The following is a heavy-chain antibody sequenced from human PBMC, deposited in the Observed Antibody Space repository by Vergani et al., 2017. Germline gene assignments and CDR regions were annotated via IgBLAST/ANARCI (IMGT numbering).Heavy chain of an antibody. Sequence: QVQLVESGGGVVQPGRSLRLSCAASGFTFSSYGMHWVRQAPGKGLEWVAVIWYDGSNTYYADSVKGRFTISRDNSKNTLYLQMNSLRAEDTAVYYCARALSNDAFDIWGQGTMVTVSS. CDR1: GFTFSSYG. V-gene: IGHV3-33*01. J-gene: IGHJ3*02. CDR2: IWYDGSNT. CDR3: ARALSNDAFDI.